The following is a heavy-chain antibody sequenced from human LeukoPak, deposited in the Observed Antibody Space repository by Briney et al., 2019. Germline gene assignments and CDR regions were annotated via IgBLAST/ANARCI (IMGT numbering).Heavy chain of an antibody. J-gene: IGHJ3*02. CDR3: ARGYCSGGSCNDDAFDI. Sequence: GASVKVSCKTSGYTFTSYDINWVRQATGQGLEWMGWMNPNSGNTGYAQKFQGRVTMTRNTSISTAYMELSSLRSEDTAVYYCARGYCSGGSCNDDAFDIWGQGTMVIVSS. CDR1: GYTFTSYD. CDR2: MNPNSGNT. D-gene: IGHD2-15*01. V-gene: IGHV1-8*01.